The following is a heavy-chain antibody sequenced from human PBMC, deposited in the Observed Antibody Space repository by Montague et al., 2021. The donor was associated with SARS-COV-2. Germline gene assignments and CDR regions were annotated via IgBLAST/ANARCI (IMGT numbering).Heavy chain of an antibody. CDR1: GFTFSSYF. D-gene: IGHD4-11*01. J-gene: IGHJ4*02. Sequence: SLRLSCAASGFTFSSYFMNWVRQAPGKGLEWVSSIITSSSYIYYADSVKGRFTISRDNAKNSLYLQMNSLRAEDTAVYYCARDAYSNYGEGNYFDYWGQGTLVTVSS. CDR3: ARDAYSNYGEGNYFDY. V-gene: IGHV3-21*01. CDR2: IITSSSYI.